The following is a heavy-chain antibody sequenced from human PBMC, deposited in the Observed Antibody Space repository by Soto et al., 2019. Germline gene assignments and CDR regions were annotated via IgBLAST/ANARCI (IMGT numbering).Heavy chain of an antibody. D-gene: IGHD5-12*01. J-gene: IGHJ6*02. V-gene: IGHV5-51*01. CDR2: IYPGDSDT. CDR3: ARPPTYSGYDSRYGMDV. CDR1: GYRFTSYW. Sequence: GESLKISCKGSGYRFTSYWIGWVRQMPGKGLEWMGIIYPGDSDTRYSPSFQGQVTVSADKSISTAYLQWSSLKASDTAMYYCARPPTYSGYDSRYGMDVWGQGTTVTVSS.